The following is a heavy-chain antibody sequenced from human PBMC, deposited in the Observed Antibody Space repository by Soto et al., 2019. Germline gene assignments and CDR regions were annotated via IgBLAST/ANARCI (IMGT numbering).Heavy chain of an antibody. CDR3: ARGGGYSYGSVDY. J-gene: IGHJ4*02. Sequence: SETLSLTCTVSGGSISSGGYYWSWIRQHPGKGLEWIGYIYYSGSTYYNPSLKSRVTISVDTSKNQFSLKLSSVTAADTAVYYCARGGGYSYGSVDYWGQGTLVTVSS. V-gene: IGHV4-31*03. CDR1: GGSISSGGYY. D-gene: IGHD5-18*01. CDR2: IYYSGST.